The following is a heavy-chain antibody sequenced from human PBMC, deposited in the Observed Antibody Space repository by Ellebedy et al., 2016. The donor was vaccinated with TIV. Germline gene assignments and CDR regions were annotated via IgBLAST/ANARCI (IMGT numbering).Heavy chain of an antibody. V-gene: IGHV3-48*02. D-gene: IGHD1-7*01. Sequence: PGGSLRLSCAASGFTFSSYAMNWVRQAPGKGLEWVSYISSSSSTIYYADSVKGRFTISRDNAKNSLYLQMNSLRDEDTAVYYCARGLSYGTTTWYFDLWGRGTLVTVSS. J-gene: IGHJ2*01. CDR2: ISSSSSTI. CDR1: GFTFSSYA. CDR3: ARGLSYGTTTWYFDL.